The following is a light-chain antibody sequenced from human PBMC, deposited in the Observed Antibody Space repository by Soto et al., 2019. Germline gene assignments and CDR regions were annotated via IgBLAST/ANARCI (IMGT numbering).Light chain of an antibody. CDR3: HHYNNWPRT. CDR2: GAS. Sequence: EIVMTQSPASLSVSPGERATLFCRASQNVSSNLAWYQQKPGQAPRFLIYGASTRATGIPARFSGSGSGTEFTLTISSLQSEDFAVYYCHHYNNWPRTFGQGTKVEIK. CDR1: QNVSSN. J-gene: IGKJ1*01. V-gene: IGKV3-15*01.